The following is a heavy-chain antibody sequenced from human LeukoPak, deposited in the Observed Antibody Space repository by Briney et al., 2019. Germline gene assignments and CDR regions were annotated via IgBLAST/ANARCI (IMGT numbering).Heavy chain of an antibody. Sequence: GGSLRLSCAASGFTSSSYWMHWVRQAPGKGLVWVSRINSDGSSTSYADSVKGRFTISRDNAKNTLYLQMNSLRAEDTDVYYCARALVVPAAMDAFDIWGQGTMVTVSS. V-gene: IGHV3-74*01. D-gene: IGHD2-2*01. CDR2: INSDGSST. CDR3: ARALVVPAAMDAFDI. CDR1: GFTSSSYW. J-gene: IGHJ3*02.